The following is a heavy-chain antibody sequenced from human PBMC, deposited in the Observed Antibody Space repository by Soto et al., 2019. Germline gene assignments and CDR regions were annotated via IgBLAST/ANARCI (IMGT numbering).Heavy chain of an antibody. J-gene: IGHJ3*02. Sequence: ASVKVSCKASGFTFTSSAMQWVRQARGQRLEWIGWIVVGSGNTNYAQKFQERVTITRDMSTSTAYMELSSLRSEDTAVYYCVGGYFHDAFDIWGQGTMVTVSS. CDR1: GFTFTSSA. CDR3: VGGYFHDAFDI. D-gene: IGHD3-22*01. V-gene: IGHV1-58*02. CDR2: IVVGSGNT.